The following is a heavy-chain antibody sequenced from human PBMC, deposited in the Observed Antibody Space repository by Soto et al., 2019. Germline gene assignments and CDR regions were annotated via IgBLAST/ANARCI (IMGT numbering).Heavy chain of an antibody. V-gene: IGHV1-69*01. J-gene: IGHJ3*02. Sequence: QVQLVQSGAEVKKPGSSVKVSCKASGGTFSSYAFSWFRQAPGQGLDGMGGVNPIFGTPNYAQKFQGRVTIPADESRSTAYMELSSLRSEDTAVYYCATAQAADIQKDGGAFDIWGQGTMVTVSS. CDR3: ATAQAADIQKDGGAFDI. CDR1: GGTFSSYA. CDR2: VNPIFGTP. D-gene: IGHD3-9*01.